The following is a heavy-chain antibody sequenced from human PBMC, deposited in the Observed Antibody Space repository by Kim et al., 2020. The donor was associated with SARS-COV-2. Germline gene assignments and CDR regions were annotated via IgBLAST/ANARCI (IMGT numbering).Heavy chain of an antibody. J-gene: IGHJ6*02. V-gene: IGHV3-30-3*01. CDR1: GFTFSSYA. D-gene: IGHD3-9*01. CDR2: ISYDGSNK. CDR3: ARDSDYDILTGYPDYYYGMDV. Sequence: GGSLRLSCAASGFTFSSYAMHWVRQAPGKGLEWVAVISYDGSNKYYADSVKGRFTISRDNSKNTLYLQMNSLRAEDTAVYYCARDSDYDILTGYPDYYYGMDVWGRGTTVTVSS.